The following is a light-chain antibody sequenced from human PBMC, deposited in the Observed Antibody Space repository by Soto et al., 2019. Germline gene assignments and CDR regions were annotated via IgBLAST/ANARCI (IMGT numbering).Light chain of an antibody. Sequence: DIQMTQSPSSRSASVGDRVTITRRVSQGISTYLAWYQQKPGKVPSLLIFAASTLQSGVPSRFSGSGSGTDFTLTISSLQPEDVATYYCQKYNTAPWTFGQGTKVEIK. J-gene: IGKJ1*01. CDR1: QGISTY. V-gene: IGKV1-27*01. CDR3: QKYNTAPWT. CDR2: AAS.